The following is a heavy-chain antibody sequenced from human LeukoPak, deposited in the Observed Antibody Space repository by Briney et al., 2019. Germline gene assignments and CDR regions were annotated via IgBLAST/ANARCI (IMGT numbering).Heavy chain of an antibody. J-gene: IGHJ4*02. D-gene: IGHD6-6*01. CDR1: GFTLSSNS. CDR2: IYSGGTT. CDR3: AREDSSSGGFDY. Sequence: GSLRLSCAASGFTLSSNSMSWVRQAPGKGLEWVSVIYSGGTTYYAGSVKGRFTISRDNSKNTLYLEVNSLRAEDTAVFYCAREDSSSGGFDYWGQGTLVTVSS. V-gene: IGHV3-53*01.